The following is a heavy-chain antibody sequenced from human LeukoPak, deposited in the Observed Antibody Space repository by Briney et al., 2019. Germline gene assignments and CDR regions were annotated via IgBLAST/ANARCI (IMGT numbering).Heavy chain of an antibody. J-gene: IGHJ6*03. Sequence: SGPALVKPTQTLTLTCTFSGFSLSTSGMCVSWIRQPPGKALEWLARIDCDDDKYYSTSLKTRLTISKDTSKNQVVLTMTNMDPVDTATYYCARALEYSSSSTPNYYYYMDVWGKGTTVTVSS. CDR1: GFSLSTSGMC. CDR3: ARALEYSSSSTPNYYYYMDV. D-gene: IGHD6-6*01. CDR2: IDCDDDK. V-gene: IGHV2-70*11.